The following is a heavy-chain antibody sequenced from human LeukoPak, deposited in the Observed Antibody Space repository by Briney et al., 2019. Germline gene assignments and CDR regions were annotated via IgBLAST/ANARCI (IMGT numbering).Heavy chain of an antibody. J-gene: IGHJ4*02. CDR1: GFTFSDYY. D-gene: IGHD4-17*01. V-gene: IGHV3-11*04. CDR3: ASDLKAAAHADYLNYFDY. Sequence: GGSLRLSCAASGFTFSDYYMRWIRQAPGKGLEWVSYISSSGSTIYYADSVKGRFTISRDNAKNSLYLQMNSLRAEDTAVYYCASDLKAAAHADYLNYFDYWGQGTLVTVSS. CDR2: ISSSGSTI.